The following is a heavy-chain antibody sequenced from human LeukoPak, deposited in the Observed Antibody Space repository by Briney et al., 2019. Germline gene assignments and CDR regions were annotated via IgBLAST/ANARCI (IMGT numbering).Heavy chain of an antibody. CDR3: ARIERSSYSLGFDY. J-gene: IGHJ4*02. D-gene: IGHD6-6*01. Sequence: TLSLTCTVSGGSISSGGYYWSWIRQHPGKGLELIGHIYYSGTSFYNPSLTSRVTISVDTSKNQFSLKLTSVNDADTAVYYCARIERSSYSLGFDYWGQGTLVTVSS. CDR1: GGSISSGGYY. CDR2: IYYSGTS. V-gene: IGHV4-31*03.